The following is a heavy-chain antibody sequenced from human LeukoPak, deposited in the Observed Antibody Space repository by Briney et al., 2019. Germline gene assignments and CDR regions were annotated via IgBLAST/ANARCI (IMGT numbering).Heavy chain of an antibody. CDR3: AKCGRGQQLALLIPVFDY. Sequence: GGSLGLSRAASGFTFSSYAMSWVRQAPGKGLEWVSAISGSGGSTYYADSVKGRFTISRDNSKNTLYLQMNSLRAEDTAVYYCAKCGRGQQLALLIPVFDYWGQGTLVTVSS. D-gene: IGHD6-13*01. J-gene: IGHJ4*02. V-gene: IGHV3-23*01. CDR1: GFTFSSYA. CDR2: ISGSGGST.